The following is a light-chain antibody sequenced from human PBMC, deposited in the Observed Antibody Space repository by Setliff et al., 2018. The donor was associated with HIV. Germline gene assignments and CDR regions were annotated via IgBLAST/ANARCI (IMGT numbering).Light chain of an antibody. CDR2: EVT. CDR1: SSDVGGYNF. V-gene: IGLV2-14*01. CDR3: SSYTSNTTVI. J-gene: IGLJ2*01. Sequence: QSALTQPASVSGSPGQSITISCTGTSSDVGGYNFVSRYQQHPGKAPKLMIYEVTNRPSGVSNRFSGSKSDNTASLTIPGLQAEDEADYYCSSYTSNTTVIFGGGTKVTVL.